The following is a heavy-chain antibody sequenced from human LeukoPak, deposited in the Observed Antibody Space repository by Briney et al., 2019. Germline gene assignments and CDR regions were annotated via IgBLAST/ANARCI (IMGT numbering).Heavy chain of an antibody. J-gene: IGHJ4*02. CDR2: ISAYNGNT. Sequence: ASVKVSCKASGYTFTTYGITWVRQAPGQGLEWMGWISAYNGNTNYAQKLQGRVTMTTDTSTSTAYMELRSRRSDDTAVYYCARALVDGYKELCYWGQGTLVTVSS. D-gene: IGHD5-24*01. CDR1: GYTFTTYG. CDR3: ARALVDGYKELCY. V-gene: IGHV1-18*01.